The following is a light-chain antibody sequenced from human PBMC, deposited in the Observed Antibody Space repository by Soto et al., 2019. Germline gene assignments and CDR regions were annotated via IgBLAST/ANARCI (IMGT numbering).Light chain of an antibody. CDR2: GAS. J-gene: IGKJ2*01. CDR1: QSVSSN. CDR3: QQYNNWYT. Sequence: EIVMTQSPATLSVSPGDRATLSCRASQSVSSNLAWYQQNPGQAHRLLIYGASSRATSIPARFSGSGSGTEFPLTISSLQSEDFAVYYCQQYNNWYTFGQGTKLEIK. V-gene: IGKV3-15*01.